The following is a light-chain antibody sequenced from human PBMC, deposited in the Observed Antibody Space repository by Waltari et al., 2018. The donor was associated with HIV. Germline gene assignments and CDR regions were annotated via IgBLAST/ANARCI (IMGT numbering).Light chain of an antibody. V-gene: IGLV2-14*01. J-gene: IGLJ1*01. CDR1: SSAVGGYNY. CDR2: EVS. Sequence: QSALTQPASVSGSPGQSTTIPCTGTSSAVGGYNYVSWYQQPPGNAPKLLIYEVSNRPSGVSYRFSGSKSGNTASLTISGLQAEDEADYFCSSYTPSTTYYVFGTGTRITVL. CDR3: SSYTPSTTYYV.